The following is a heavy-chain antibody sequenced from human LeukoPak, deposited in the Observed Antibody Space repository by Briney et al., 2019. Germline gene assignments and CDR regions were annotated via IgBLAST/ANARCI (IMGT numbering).Heavy chain of an antibody. D-gene: IGHD2-2*01. CDR3: AKDYCSSTSCPNWFDP. V-gene: IGHV3-30*18. CDR2: ISYDGSNK. J-gene: IGHJ5*02. CDR1: GFTFSSYG. Sequence: PGGSLRLSCAASGFTFSSYGMHWVRQAPGKGLEWVAVISYDGSNKYYADSVKGRFTISRDNSKNTLYLQMNSLRAENTAVYYCAKDYCSSTSCPNWFDPWGQGTLVTVSS.